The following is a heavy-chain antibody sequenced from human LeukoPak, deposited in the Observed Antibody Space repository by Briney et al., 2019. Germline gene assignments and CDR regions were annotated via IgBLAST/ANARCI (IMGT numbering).Heavy chain of an antibody. CDR3: ARHLRETTTGFDP. D-gene: IGHD1-1*01. CDR1: GGSISSGSYY. Sequence: SQTLSLTCTVSGGSISSGSYYWSWIRQPAGKGLEWIGRIYTSGSTNYNPSLKSRVTISVDTSKNQFSLKLSSVTAADTAVYYCARHLRETTTGFDPWGQGTLVTVSS. V-gene: IGHV4-61*02. J-gene: IGHJ5*02. CDR2: IYTSGST.